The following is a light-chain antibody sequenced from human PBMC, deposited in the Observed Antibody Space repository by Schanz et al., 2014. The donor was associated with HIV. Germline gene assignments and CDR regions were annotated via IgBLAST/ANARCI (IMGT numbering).Light chain of an antibody. CDR3: QRYNSYSHT. CDR2: AAS. J-gene: IGKJ2*01. CDR1: QGISSY. V-gene: IGKV1-9*01. Sequence: IQLTQSPSSLSASVGDRVTITCRASQGISSYLAWYQQKPGKAPKLLIYAASTLQSGVPSRFSGSGSGTDFTLTISSLQPEDFATYYCQRYNSYSHTFGQGTKLDIK.